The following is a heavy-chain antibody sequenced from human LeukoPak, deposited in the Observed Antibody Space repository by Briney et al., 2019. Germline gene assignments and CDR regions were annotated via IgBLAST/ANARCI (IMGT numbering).Heavy chain of an antibody. CDR2: IYTSGST. V-gene: IGHV4-4*07. CDR1: GGSISSYY. CDR3: ARDLRNTISDAFDI. J-gene: IGHJ3*02. Sequence: PSETLSLTCTVSGGSISSYYWSWIRQPAGKGLEWIGRIYTSGSTNYNPSLKSRGTISVDKSKNQFSLKLSSATAADTAVYYCARDLRNTISDAFDIWGQGTMVTVSS. D-gene: IGHD5-24*01.